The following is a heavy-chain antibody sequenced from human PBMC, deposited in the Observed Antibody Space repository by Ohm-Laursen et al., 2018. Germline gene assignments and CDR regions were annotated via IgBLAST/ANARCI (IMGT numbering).Heavy chain of an antibody. CDR3: AREGKSDDSTGYFLGY. CDR2: ISSSGNT. CDR1: GGSISSYY. Sequence: TLTLTCTVSGGSISSYYWNWIRQPAGQGLVWIGRISSSGNTNYNPSLKSRVTMSVDTSKNQFSLKLSSSTDADTAVYYCAREGKSDDSTGYFLGYWGPGTLVTVSS. J-gene: IGHJ4*02. V-gene: IGHV4-4*07. D-gene: IGHD3-22*01.